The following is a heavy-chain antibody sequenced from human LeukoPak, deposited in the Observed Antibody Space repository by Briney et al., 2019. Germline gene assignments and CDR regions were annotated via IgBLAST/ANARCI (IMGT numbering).Heavy chain of an antibody. D-gene: IGHD6-13*01. V-gene: IGHV4-39*01. CDR3: ASRYSSSVDY. CDR2: IYYSGST. J-gene: IGHJ4*02. Sequence: SETLSLTCIVSGGSISSSSYYWGWIRQPPGKGLEWIGSIYYSGSTYYNPSLKSRVTISVDTSKNQFSLKLSPVTDADTAVYSCASRYSSSVDYWGQGTLVTVSS. CDR1: GGSISSSSYY.